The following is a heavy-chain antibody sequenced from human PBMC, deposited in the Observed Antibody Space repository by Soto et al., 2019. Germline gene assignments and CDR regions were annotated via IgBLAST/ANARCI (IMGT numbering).Heavy chain of an antibody. CDR2: INPTGGST. V-gene: IGHV1-46*01. J-gene: IGHJ4*02. CDR3: ARHLAAGDL. Sequence: QVHLVQSGAEVKKPGASVKVSCKASGYIFINYYIHWVRQAPGHGLEWMAIINPTGGSTSYAQKFQGRFTLTMDTSTSTVYMELSSLTSEDTAMYYGARHLAAGDLWGQGTLVTVSS. D-gene: IGHD2-21*01. CDR1: GYIFINYY.